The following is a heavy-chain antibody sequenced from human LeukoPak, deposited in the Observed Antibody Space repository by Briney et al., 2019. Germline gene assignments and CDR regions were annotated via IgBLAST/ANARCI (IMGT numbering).Heavy chain of an antibody. J-gene: IGHJ4*02. CDR2: ISSSNNYI. Sequence: PGGSLRLSCAASGFTFSNFIMNWVRQAPGKGLEWVSSISSSNNYIYYSDSAEGRFTISRDNARNSLYLQMNSLRAEDTAVYYCAGGPSGSSYFFDYWGQGTLVTVSS. V-gene: IGHV3-21*01. CDR3: AGGPSGSSYFFDY. CDR1: GFTFSNFI. D-gene: IGHD1-26*01.